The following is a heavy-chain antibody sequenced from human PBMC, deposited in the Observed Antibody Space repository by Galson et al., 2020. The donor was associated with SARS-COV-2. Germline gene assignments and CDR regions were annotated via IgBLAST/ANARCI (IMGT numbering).Heavy chain of an antibody. CDR1: GDSITSYY. CDR3: ARYTGSHVDY. J-gene: IGHJ4*02. D-gene: IGHD1-26*01. CDR2: IYYTGST. Sequence: SETLSLTCTVSGDSITSYYWSWIRQPPGKGLEWIGYIYYTGSTKSNTSLTSRVAISEDASKNQFSLQLTSVTAADTAVYFCARYTGSHVDYWGPGTLVTVSS. V-gene: IGHV4-59*01.